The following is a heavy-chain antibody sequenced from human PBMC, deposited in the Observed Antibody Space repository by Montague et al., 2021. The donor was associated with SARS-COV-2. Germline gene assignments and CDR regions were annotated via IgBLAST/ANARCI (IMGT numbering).Heavy chain of an antibody. Sequence: TLSLTCTVSGGSISSGGYYWSWIRQHPWKGLEWIGYIYYSGSAYYNPSLKSRVTISVDTSKNQFSLKLSSVTAADTAVYYCARVRTTMIVVVDAFDIWGQGTMVTVSS. CDR2: IYYSGSA. J-gene: IGHJ3*02. CDR3: ARVRTTMIVVVDAFDI. CDR1: GGSISSGGYY. V-gene: IGHV4-31*03. D-gene: IGHD3-22*01.